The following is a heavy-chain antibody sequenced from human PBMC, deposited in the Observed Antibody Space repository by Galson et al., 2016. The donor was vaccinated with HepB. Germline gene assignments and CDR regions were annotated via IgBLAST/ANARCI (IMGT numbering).Heavy chain of an antibody. CDR2: IYPGDSDT. D-gene: IGHD3-16*01. CDR1: GYSFTHYW. Sequence: SGAEVKKPGEPLKISCKGSGYSFTHYWIGWVRQMPGKGLEWMGIIYPGDSDTRYSPPFQGHVTISADKSISTAYLLWSSLMASDTAMYYCARPPVPTIWGGEYFQRWGKGTLVAVSS. V-gene: IGHV5-51*01. CDR3: ARPPVPTIWGGEYFQR. J-gene: IGHJ1*01.